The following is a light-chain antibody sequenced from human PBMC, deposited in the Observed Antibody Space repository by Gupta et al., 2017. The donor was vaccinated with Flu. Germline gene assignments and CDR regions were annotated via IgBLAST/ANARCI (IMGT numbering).Light chain of an antibody. J-gene: IGKJ2*01. CDR2: GAS. Sequence: PSTLSASPGERATISCRASQSISTNLNWYQQKPGQAPRLLIYGASNWATGVPARFSGSGFGTEFTLTISSLQSEDFATYYCQHDNNRPYTFGQGTKLEI. CDR3: QHDNNRPYT. V-gene: IGKV3-15*01. CDR1: QSISTN.